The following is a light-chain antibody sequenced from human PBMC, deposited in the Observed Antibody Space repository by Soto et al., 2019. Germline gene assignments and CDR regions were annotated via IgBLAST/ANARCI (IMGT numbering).Light chain of an antibody. J-gene: IGKJ5*01. CDR1: QSVSSTY. Sequence: VLTQSPGTLSLSPGERATLSCRASQSVSSTYLAWYQHKPGQAPRLLIYGASRRATGIPDRFSGSGSGTDITLTISRLEPEDFAMYYCQQYGGSPPITFGQGTRLEIK. CDR3: QQYGGSPPIT. V-gene: IGKV3-20*01. CDR2: GAS.